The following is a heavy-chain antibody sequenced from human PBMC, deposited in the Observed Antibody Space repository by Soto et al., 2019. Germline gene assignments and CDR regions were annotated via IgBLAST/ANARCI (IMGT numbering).Heavy chain of an antibody. D-gene: IGHD6-13*01. CDR2: ISGSGGST. CDR1: GFTFSSYA. V-gene: IGHV3-23*01. Sequence: EVPLLESGGGLVQPGGSLRLSCAASGFTFSSYAMSWVRQAPGKGLEWVSAISGSGGSTYYADSVKGRFTISRDNSKNTLYPQMNSLRAEDTAVYYCAKVEGYSSSWYDYWGQGTLVTVSS. J-gene: IGHJ4*02. CDR3: AKVEGYSSSWYDY.